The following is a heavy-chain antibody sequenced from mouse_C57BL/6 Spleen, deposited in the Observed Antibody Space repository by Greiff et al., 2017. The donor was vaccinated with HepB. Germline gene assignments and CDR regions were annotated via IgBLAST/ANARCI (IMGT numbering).Heavy chain of an antibody. D-gene: IGHD2-4*01. CDR3: ASFYYDYPGFAY. V-gene: IGHV1-74*01. CDR2: IHPSDSDT. Sequence: QVQLQQPGAELVKPGASVKVSCKASGYTFTSYWMHWVKQRPGQGLEWIGRIHPSDSDTNYNQKFKGKATLTVDKSSSTAYMQLSSLTSEDSAVYYCASFYYDYPGFAYWGQGTLVTVSA. CDR1: GYTFTSYW. J-gene: IGHJ3*01.